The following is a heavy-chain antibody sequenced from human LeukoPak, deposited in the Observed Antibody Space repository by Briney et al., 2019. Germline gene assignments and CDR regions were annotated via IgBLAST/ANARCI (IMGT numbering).Heavy chain of an antibody. D-gene: IGHD3-22*01. CDR3: ARGGTYYFDSSSYY. CDR1: GYTFTNYG. J-gene: IGHJ4*02. CDR2: ISAYNGNT. V-gene: IGHV1-18*01. Sequence: GASEKVSCKASGYTFTNYGISWVRQAPGQGLAWMGWISAYNGNTYHAQNLQGRVTMTTDRSTSTAYMELRSLRSDDTAVYYCARGGTYYFDSSSYYWGQGTLVTVSS.